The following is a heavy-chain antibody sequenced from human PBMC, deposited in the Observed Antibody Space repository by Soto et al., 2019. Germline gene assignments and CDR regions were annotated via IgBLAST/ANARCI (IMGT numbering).Heavy chain of an antibody. CDR2: IWYDGSNK. Sequence: GGSLRLSCASSGFTFSSYGMHWVRQAPGKGLEWVALIWYDGSNKYYADSVKGRFTISRDISKNTLYLQMNSLRAEDTAVYYCARDYASGSQNFDYWGQGTLVTVSS. V-gene: IGHV3-33*01. J-gene: IGHJ4*02. CDR1: GFTFSSYG. CDR3: ARDYASGSQNFDY. D-gene: IGHD3-10*01.